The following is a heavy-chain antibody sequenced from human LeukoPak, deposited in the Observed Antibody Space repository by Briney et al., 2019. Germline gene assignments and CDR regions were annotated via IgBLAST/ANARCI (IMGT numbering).Heavy chain of an antibody. D-gene: IGHD3-9*01. CDR1: GYTFNDYY. Sequence: ASVKVSCKTSGYTFNDYYVHWVRQAPGQGLEWMGWINPNSGRTNYAPKFQGRVTLTTDTSISTAYMELSSLIPGDTALYFCARDSSDVLTGYYHFWGQGTLVTVSS. CDR3: ARDSSDVLTGYYHF. V-gene: IGHV1-2*02. J-gene: IGHJ4*02. CDR2: INPNSGRT.